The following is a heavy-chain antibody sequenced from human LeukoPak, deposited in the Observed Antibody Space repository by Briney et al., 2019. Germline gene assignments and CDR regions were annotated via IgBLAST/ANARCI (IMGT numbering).Heavy chain of an antibody. J-gene: IGHJ3*02. CDR3: ARDRVEMATTDAFDI. CDR1: GFTFTGQF. D-gene: IGHD5-24*01. V-gene: IGHV1-2*02. CDR2: IYCNSGGT. Sequence: GASVKVSCKASGFTFTGQFFHWVRQAPGHGLEWLGWIYCNSGGTVYAQRFQGRVTMTWDTSVSTAYMELSSLRSEDTAVYYCARDRVEMATTDAFDIWGQGTMVTVSS.